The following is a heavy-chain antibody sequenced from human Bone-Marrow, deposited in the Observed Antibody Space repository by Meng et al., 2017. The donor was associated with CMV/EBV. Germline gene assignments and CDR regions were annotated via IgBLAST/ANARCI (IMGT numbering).Heavy chain of an antibody. CDR3: ARDVVVIPAAIYYGMDV. D-gene: IGHD2-2*01. CDR2: IKQDGSEK. Sequence: GGSLRLPCAASGFTFSSYAMSWVRQAPGKGLEWVANIKQDGSEKYYVDSVKGRFTISRDNAKNSLYLQMNSLRAEDTAVYYCARDVVVIPAAIYYGMDVWGQGTTVTVSS. CDR1: GFTFSSYA. V-gene: IGHV3-7*01. J-gene: IGHJ6*01.